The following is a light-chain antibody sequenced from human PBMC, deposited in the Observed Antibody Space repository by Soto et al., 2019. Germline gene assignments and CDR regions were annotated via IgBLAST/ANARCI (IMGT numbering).Light chain of an antibody. CDR1: QTVRNNY. CDR2: DAS. CDR3: QHYGYSQWT. V-gene: IGKV3-20*01. J-gene: IGKJ1*01. Sequence: EFVLTQSPGTLSLSPGERATLSCRASQTVRNNYLAWYQQKPGQAPRLLIYDASSRATGIPDRFSGGGSGTDFTLTISRLEPEDSAVYFCQHYGYSQWTFGQGTKVHIK.